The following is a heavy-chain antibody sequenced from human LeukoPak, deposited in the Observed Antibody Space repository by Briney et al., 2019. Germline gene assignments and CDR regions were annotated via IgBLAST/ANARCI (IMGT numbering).Heavy chain of an antibody. V-gene: IGHV3-23*01. Sequence: GGSLRLSCAASGFTFSSYAMSWVRQAPGRGLEWVSAISGSGGSTYYADSVKGRFTISRDNSKNTLYLQMNSLRAEDTAVYYCARFWSGYYVFDYWGQGTLVTVSS. CDR1: GFTFSSYA. J-gene: IGHJ4*02. CDR3: ARFWSGYYVFDY. CDR2: ISGSGGST. D-gene: IGHD3-3*01.